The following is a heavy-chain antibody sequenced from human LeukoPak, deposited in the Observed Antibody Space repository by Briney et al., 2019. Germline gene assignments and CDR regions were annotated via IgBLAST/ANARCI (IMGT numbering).Heavy chain of an antibody. V-gene: IGHV3-53*01. CDR3: AKVNWDDSGGY. J-gene: IGHJ4*02. Sequence: GGSLRLSCAASGFTVSSNYMSWVRQAPGKGLEWVSGISGGSTTFYADSVKGRFTVSRDNSQNTVYLQMNGLRVEDTAVYYCAKVNWDDSGGYWGQGTLVTVSS. D-gene: IGHD1-20*01. CDR1: GFTVSSNY. CDR2: ISGGSTT.